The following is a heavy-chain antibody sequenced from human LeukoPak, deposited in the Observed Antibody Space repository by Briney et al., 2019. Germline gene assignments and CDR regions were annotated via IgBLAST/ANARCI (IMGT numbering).Heavy chain of an antibody. CDR3: ARTRSSGYLTSDY. J-gene: IGHJ4*02. Sequence: GGSLRLSCAASEFTFSSYSMNWVRQAPGKGLEWVSYITNSGNSKSYADSVKGRFTISRDNTKNSLYLQMNGLRAEDTAVYYCARTRSSGYLTSDYWGQGILVTVSS. V-gene: IGHV3-48*01. D-gene: IGHD3-22*01. CDR1: EFTFSSYS. CDR2: ITNSGNSK.